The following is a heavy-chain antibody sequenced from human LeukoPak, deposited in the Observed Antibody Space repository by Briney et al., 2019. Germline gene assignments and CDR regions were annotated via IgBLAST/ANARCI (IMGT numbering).Heavy chain of an antibody. D-gene: IGHD3-9*01. Sequence: PGGSLRLSCAASGFTFDDYGMSWVRQAPGKGLEWVSGINWNGGSTGYADSVKGRFTISRDNAKNSLYLQMNSLRAEDTALYHCARVCDYGILTGPQGYYYYMDVWGKGTTVTVSS. CDR3: ARVCDYGILTGPQGYYYYMDV. CDR2: INWNGGST. CDR1: GFTFDDYG. J-gene: IGHJ6*03. V-gene: IGHV3-20*01.